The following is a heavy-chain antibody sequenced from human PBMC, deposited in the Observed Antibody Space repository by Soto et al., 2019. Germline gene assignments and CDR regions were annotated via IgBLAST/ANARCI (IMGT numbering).Heavy chain of an antibody. V-gene: IGHV3-23*01. Sequence: EVQLLESGGGLVQPGGSLRLSCAASCFTFSSYAMSWVRQALGKGLEWVSAISGSGGSTYYAESVKGRFTISRDNSKNTLYMQMNSLRAEATAVYYCAKPRLQFYGGSYGYWGQGPLVTVSA. CDR3: AKPRLQFYGGSYGY. CDR2: ISGSGGST. CDR1: CFTFSSYA. J-gene: IGHJ4*02. D-gene: IGHD1-26*01.